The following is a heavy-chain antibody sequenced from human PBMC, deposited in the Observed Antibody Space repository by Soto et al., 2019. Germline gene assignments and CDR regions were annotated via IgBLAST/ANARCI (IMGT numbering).Heavy chain of an antibody. J-gene: IGHJ5*02. CDR1: GFTFSSYA. Sequence: EVQLLESGGDVVRPGGSLILSCAASGFTFSSYAMGWVRQAPGKGLGWVAGGSRAGTSTFYGVSVRGPFSISRDNSRDKVDLYMNALRGDDTAVYFCVKYTVTEDLGESWGQGTLVSVCS. CDR2: GSRAGTST. CDR3: VKYTVTEDLGES. V-gene: IGHV3-23*01. D-gene: IGHD3-16*01.